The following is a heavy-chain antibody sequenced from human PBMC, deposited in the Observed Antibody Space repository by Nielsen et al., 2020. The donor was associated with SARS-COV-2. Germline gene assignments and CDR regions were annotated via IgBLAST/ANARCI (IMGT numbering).Heavy chain of an antibody. CDR2: INSDGSST. Sequence: VRQAPGKGLVWVSRINSDGSSTSYADSVKGRFTISRDNAKNTLYLQMNSLRAEDTAVYYCAREDCSGGSCYSGYYYGMDVWGQGTTVTVSS. D-gene: IGHD2-15*01. CDR3: AREDCSGGSCYSGYYYGMDV. V-gene: IGHV3-74*01. J-gene: IGHJ6*02.